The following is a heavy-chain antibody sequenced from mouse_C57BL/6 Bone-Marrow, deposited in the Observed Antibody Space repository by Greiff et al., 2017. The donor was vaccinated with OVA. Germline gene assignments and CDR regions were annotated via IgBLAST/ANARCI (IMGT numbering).Heavy chain of an antibody. V-gene: IGHV5-17*01. D-gene: IGHD2-3*01. Sequence: EVKLMESGGGLVKPGGSLKLSCAASGFTFSDYGMHWVRQAPEKGLEWVAYISSGSSTIYYADTVKGRFTISRDNAKNTLFLQMTSLRSEDTAMYYCANDGYSAWFAYWGQGTLVTVSA. CDR1: GFTFSDYG. J-gene: IGHJ3*01. CDR3: ANDGYSAWFAY. CDR2: ISSGSSTI.